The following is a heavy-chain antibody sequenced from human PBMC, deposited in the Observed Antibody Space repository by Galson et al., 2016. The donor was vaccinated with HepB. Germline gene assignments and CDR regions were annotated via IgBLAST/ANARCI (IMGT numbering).Heavy chain of an antibody. Sequence: SLRLSCAASGFSLSNSWMSWVRQAPGKGLEWVANIKQDGSAQYYVDSVKGRFTISRDNADNSLYLQMNSLRAEDPAVYYCARDSFSRGDFWGQGTLVTVSS. CDR1: GFSLSNSW. CDR2: IKQDGSAQ. J-gene: IGHJ4*02. CDR3: ARDSFSRGDF. D-gene: IGHD3-3*02. V-gene: IGHV3-7*01.